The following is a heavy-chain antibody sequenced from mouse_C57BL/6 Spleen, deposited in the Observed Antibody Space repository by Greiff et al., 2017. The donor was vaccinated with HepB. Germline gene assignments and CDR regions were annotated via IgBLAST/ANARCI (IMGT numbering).Heavy chain of an antibody. Sequence: VQLQQPGAELVRPGTSVKLSCKASGYTFTSYWMHWVKQRPGQGLEWIGVIDPSDSYTNYNQKFKGKATLTVDTSSSTAYMQLSSLTSEDSAVYYCARQTAQATRAMDYWGQGTSVTVSS. J-gene: IGHJ4*01. CDR3: ARQTAQATRAMDY. D-gene: IGHD3-2*02. V-gene: IGHV1-59*01. CDR1: GYTFTSYW. CDR2: IDPSDSYT.